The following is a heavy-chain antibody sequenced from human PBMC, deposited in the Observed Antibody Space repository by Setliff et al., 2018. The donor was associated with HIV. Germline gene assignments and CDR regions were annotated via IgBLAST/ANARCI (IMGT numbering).Heavy chain of an antibody. J-gene: IGHJ5*02. D-gene: IGHD2-15*01. CDR2: IKHGGSA. CDR3: ARGAYCGGASCSLTRFDP. CDR1: GGSFSGFY. Sequence: SETLSLTCAVYGGSFSGFYWTWIRQPPGKGLEWIGEIKHGGSANYNPSLKSRVTISVDGSTNQFSQKLGSVTAADAAVYYCARGAYCGGASCSLTRFDPWGQGTLVTVSS. V-gene: IGHV4-34*01.